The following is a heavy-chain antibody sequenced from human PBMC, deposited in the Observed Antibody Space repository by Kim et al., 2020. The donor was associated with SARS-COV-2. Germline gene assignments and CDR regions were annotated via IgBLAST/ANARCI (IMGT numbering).Heavy chain of an antibody. D-gene: IGHD1-7*01. CDR1: GGSISSYY. CDR3: ARMSGNWNFRQTFDY. CDR2: IYTSGST. J-gene: IGHJ4*02. Sequence: SETLSLTCTVSGGSISSYYWSWIRQPAGKGLEWIGRIYTSGSTNYNPSLKSRVTMSVDTSKNQFSLKLSSVTAADTAVYYCARMSGNWNFRQTFDYWGQGTLVTVSS. V-gene: IGHV4-4*07.